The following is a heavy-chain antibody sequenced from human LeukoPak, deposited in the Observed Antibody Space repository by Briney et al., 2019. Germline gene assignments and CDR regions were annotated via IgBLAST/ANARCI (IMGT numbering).Heavy chain of an antibody. Sequence: SETLSLTCTVSGGSISSSSYYWGWIRQPPGKGLEWFGSIYYSGSTYYNPSLKSRVTISVDTSKNQFSLKLSSVTAADTAVYYCAREGDSSETGWNWGQGTLVTVSS. V-gene: IGHV4-39*07. CDR3: AREGDSSETGWN. D-gene: IGHD5-18*01. J-gene: IGHJ4*02. CDR1: GGSISSSSYY. CDR2: IYYSGST.